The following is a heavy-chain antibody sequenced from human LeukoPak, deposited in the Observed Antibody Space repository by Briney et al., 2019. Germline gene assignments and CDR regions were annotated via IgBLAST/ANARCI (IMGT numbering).Heavy chain of an antibody. Sequence: GESLKISCKGSGYRFTNYWIGWVRQMPGKGLEWMGLIYPDDSDTRYSPSFQGQVTISADKSISTAYLHWSSLKASDTAMYYCAIGGDSTTSRYRCFDYWGQGTLVTVSS. D-gene: IGHD2-2*02. CDR1: GYRFTNYW. J-gene: IGHJ4*02. CDR2: IYPDDSDT. CDR3: AIGGDSTTSRYRCFDY. V-gene: IGHV5-51*01.